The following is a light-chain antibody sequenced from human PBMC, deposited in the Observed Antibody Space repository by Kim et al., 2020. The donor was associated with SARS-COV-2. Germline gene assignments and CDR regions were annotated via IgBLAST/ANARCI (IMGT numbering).Light chain of an antibody. CDR2: DVS. J-gene: IGLJ3*02. V-gene: IGLV2-14*03. Sequence: GPSITISCTGTSSDVGCYNFVSWYQQHPGKAPKLMIYDVSSRPSGVSNRFSGSKSGNTASLTISGLQAEDEADYYCSSFTSSRTLVFGGGTKLAVL. CDR1: SSDVGCYNF. CDR3: SSFTSSRTLV.